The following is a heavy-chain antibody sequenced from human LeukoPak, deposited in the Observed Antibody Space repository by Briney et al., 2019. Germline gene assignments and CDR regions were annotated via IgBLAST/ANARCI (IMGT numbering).Heavy chain of an antibody. Sequence: ASVKVYCKASGYTFTSYGMHWVSQAPGQRLEWMGWINAGNGNTKYSQKFQGRVTITRDTSASTAYMELSSLRSEDTAVYYCALGIPTTAMIYYWGQGTLVTVSS. CDR3: ALGIPTTAMIYY. V-gene: IGHV1-3*01. D-gene: IGHD7-27*01. CDR2: INAGNGNT. CDR1: GYTFTSYG. J-gene: IGHJ4*02.